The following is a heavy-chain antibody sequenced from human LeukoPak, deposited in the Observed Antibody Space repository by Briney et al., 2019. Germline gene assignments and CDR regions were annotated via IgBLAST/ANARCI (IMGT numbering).Heavy chain of an antibody. Sequence: GGSLRLSCAASGFIFSTYDMHWVRQAPGKGLEWVAGISYDGSNKYYVDSVKGRFTISRDNAKNTLYLQMISLRAEDTAVYYCARDSLRGVNAFDIWGQGTMVTVSS. J-gene: IGHJ3*02. CDR2: ISYDGSNK. V-gene: IGHV3-30*03. CDR1: GFIFSTYD. CDR3: ARDSLRGVNAFDI. D-gene: IGHD3-10*01.